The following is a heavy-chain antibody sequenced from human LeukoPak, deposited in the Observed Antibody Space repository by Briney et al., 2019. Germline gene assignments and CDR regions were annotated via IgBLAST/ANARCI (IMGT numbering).Heavy chain of an antibody. CDR3: ARHSSSYNWNDRGWFDP. Sequence: GESLRISCKGSGYSFTSYWISWVRQMPGKGLEWMGRIDPSDSYTNYSPSFQGHVTISADKSINTAYLQWSSLKSSDTATYYCARHSSSYNWNDRGWFDPWGQGTLVTVFS. D-gene: IGHD1-1*01. J-gene: IGHJ5*02. V-gene: IGHV5-10-1*01. CDR2: IDPSDSYT. CDR1: GYSFTSYW.